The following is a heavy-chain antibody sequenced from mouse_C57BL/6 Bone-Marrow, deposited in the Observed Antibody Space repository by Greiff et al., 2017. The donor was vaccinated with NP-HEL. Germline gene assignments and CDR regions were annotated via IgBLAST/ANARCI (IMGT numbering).Heavy chain of an antibody. CDR3: VRQTRDHYGSLDY. J-gene: IGHJ2*01. V-gene: IGHV10-1*01. CDR2: IRSKSNNYAT. D-gene: IGHD1-1*01. Sequence: EVKVVESGGGLVQPKGSLKLSCAASGFSFNTYAMNWVRQAPGKGLEWVARIRSKSNNYATYYADSVKDRFTISRDDSESMLYLQMNNLKTEDTAMYYCVRQTRDHYGSLDYWGQGTTLTVSS. CDR1: GFSFNTYA.